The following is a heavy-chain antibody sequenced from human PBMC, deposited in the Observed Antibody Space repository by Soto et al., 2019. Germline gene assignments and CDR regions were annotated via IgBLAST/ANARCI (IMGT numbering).Heavy chain of an antibody. CDR2: TRNKANSYTT. V-gene: IGHV3-72*01. D-gene: IGHD6-19*01. J-gene: IGHJ4*02. Sequence: PGGSLRLSCAASGFTFSDHYMDWVRQAPGKGLEWVGRTRNKANSYTTEYAASVKGRFTISRDDSKNSLYLQMNSLKTEDTAVYYCARVKSSGWEEFDYWGQGTLVTVSS. CDR3: ARVKSSGWEEFDY. CDR1: GFTFSDHY.